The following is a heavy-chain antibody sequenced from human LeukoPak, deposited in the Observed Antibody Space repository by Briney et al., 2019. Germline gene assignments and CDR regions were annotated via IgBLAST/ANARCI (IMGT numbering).Heavy chain of an antibody. V-gene: IGHV1-69*04. D-gene: IGHD3-10*01. Sequence: SVKVSCKASGGTFSSYAISWVRQAPGQGLEWMGRNIPILGIANYAQKFQGRVTITADKSTSTAYMELSSLRSEDTAVYYCARDPPPYYYGSGSYYNVRDYFGYWGQGTLVTVSS. CDR3: ARDPPPYYYGSGSYYNVRDYFGY. J-gene: IGHJ4*02. CDR2: NIPILGIA. CDR1: GGTFSSYA.